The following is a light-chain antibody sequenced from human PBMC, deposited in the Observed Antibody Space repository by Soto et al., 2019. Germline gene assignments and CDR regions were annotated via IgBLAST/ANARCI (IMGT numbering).Light chain of an antibody. CDR1: SSVVGGYNY. J-gene: IGLJ1*01. V-gene: IGLV2-14*01. Sequence: QSVLTQPASVSGSPGQSITISCTGTSSVVGGYNYVSWYQQHPGKAPKLMIYDVSNRPSGVSNRFSGSKSGNTASLTISGLQAEDEADYYCRSYTSSSTAVFGTGTKVTVL. CDR2: DVS. CDR3: RSYTSSSTAV.